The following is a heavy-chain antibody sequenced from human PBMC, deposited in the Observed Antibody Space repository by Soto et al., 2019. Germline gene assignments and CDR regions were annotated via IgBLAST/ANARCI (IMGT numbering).Heavy chain of an antibody. J-gene: IGHJ5*02. V-gene: IGHV1-69*19. CDR2: IIPMFGTT. D-gene: IGHD6-13*01. Sequence: QVQLVQSGSEVKMPGSSVKVSCKTSGGTFSRHAINWVRQAPGHGLEWMGGIIPMFGTTNYAQKFKGKVNIRADESTSTAYRELSSLRSEDAAVYYCAKAAIHGSSVYFRFDPWGQGTLVTVSS. CDR3: AKAAIHGSSVYFRFDP. CDR1: GGTFSRHA.